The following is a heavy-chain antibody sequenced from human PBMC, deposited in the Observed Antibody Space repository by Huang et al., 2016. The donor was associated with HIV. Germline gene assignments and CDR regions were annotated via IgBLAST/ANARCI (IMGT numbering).Heavy chain of an antibody. V-gene: IGHV1-2*02. CDR3: ARDWSFGSSTSPAD. D-gene: IGHD6-6*01. CDR1: GYTFTDSN. CDR2: SNPKRGGT. Sequence: QVQLVQSGAEVKNPGASVRVSCKASGYTFTDSNIHWVRQAPGQGLEWMGWSNPKRGGTIYAQRCQGRITMTRDTTISTVHMDRRRIQSDDTAVYFCARDWSFGSSTSPADWGQGTLVTVSS. J-gene: IGHJ4*02.